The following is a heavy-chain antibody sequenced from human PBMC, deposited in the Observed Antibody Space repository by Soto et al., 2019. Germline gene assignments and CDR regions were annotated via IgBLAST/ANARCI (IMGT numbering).Heavy chain of an antibody. Sequence: EVQLLESGGGLVQPGGSLRLSCAASGFTFSSYDMHWVRQATGKGLEWVSAIGTAGDTYYPGSVKGRFTISRENAKNSLYLQMNSLRAGDTAVYYCARAGYGSGSYYNGGIWFDPWGQGTLVTVSS. J-gene: IGHJ5*02. CDR2: IGTAGDT. CDR1: GFTFSSYD. V-gene: IGHV3-13*01. D-gene: IGHD3-10*01. CDR3: ARAGYGSGSYYNGGIWFDP.